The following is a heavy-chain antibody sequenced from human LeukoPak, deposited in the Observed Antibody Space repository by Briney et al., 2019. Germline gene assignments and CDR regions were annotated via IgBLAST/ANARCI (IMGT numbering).Heavy chain of an antibody. Sequence: GGSLRLSCVASGFTFSGYEMSWVRQAPGQGLEWFSYISHSHCTTFYADSVQGRFTISRDNAKNSLYLQLNSLRVDDTDIYYCARDFSGWSLEYWGQGTLVTVSS. J-gene: IGHJ4*02. CDR2: ISHSHCTT. D-gene: IGHD6-19*01. CDR1: GFTFSGYE. V-gene: IGHV3-48*03. CDR3: ARDFSGWSLEY.